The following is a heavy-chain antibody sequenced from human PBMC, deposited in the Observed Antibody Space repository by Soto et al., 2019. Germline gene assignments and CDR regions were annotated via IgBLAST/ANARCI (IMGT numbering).Heavy chain of an antibody. V-gene: IGHV4-4*02. J-gene: IGHJ4*02. CDR3: ARSSRYQYDSSEGNFDY. D-gene: IGHD3-22*01. Sequence: QVQLQESGPGLVKPSGTLSLTCAVSGVSISSNNWWSWVRQPPGKGLEWIGEMYHTGSTNYNPSLKXRXTXSXXKCKNHFSLELNSVTAADTAVYYCARSSRYQYDSSEGNFDYWGQGTLVTVSS. CDR2: MYHTGST. CDR1: GVSISSNNW.